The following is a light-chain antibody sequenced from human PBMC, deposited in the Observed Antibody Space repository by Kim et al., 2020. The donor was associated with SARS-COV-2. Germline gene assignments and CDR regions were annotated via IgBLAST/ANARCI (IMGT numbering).Light chain of an antibody. CDR2: RDK. J-gene: IGLJ2*01. Sequence: VSVARGQTASMTCAGTNIGNKKVHWYQQRPGQAPVLVIYRDKNRPSGIPERFSGSNSGSTATLTISRAQAGDEADYYCQVWDSSTVFGGGTKLTVL. CDR1: NIGNKK. CDR3: QVWDSSTV. V-gene: IGLV3-9*01.